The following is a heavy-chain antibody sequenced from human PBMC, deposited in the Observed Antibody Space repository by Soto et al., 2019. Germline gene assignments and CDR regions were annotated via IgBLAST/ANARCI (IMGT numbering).Heavy chain of an antibody. V-gene: IGHV3-23*01. CDR3: AKGRVRGDIEIPNWFDP. J-gene: IGHJ5*02. Sequence: EVQLLESGGGLVQPGGSLRLSCAASGFTFSSYAMSWVRQAPGKGLEWVSAISGSGGSTYYADSVKGRFTISRDNSKNTLYLQMNSLRAEDTAVYYCAKGRVRGDIEIPNWFDPWGQGTLVTVSS. CDR1: GFTFSSYA. D-gene: IGHD3-10*01. CDR2: ISGSGGST.